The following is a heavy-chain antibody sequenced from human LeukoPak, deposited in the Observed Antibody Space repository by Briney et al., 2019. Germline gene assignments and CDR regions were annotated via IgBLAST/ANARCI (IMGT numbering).Heavy chain of an antibody. J-gene: IGHJ3*02. CDR3: ARDDIGYCSSTSCYSRAFDI. CDR2: IYYSGST. CDR1: GGSISSGDYY. D-gene: IGHD2-2*01. V-gene: IGHV4-30-4*01. Sequence: SETLSLTCTVSGGSISSGDYYWSWIRQPPGKGLEWIGYIYYSGSTYYNPSLKSRVTISVDTSKNQFSLKLSSVTAADTAVYYCARDDIGYCSSTSCYSRAFDIWGQGTMVTVSS.